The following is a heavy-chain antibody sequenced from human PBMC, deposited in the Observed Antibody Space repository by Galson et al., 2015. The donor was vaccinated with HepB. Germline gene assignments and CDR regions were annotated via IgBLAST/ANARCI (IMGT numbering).Heavy chain of an antibody. J-gene: IGHJ3*01. CDR3: ARAPNWNLAFDL. D-gene: IGHD1-7*01. CDR2: ISANDGNT. CDR1: GYTFTNNG. V-gene: IGHV1-18*01. Sequence: SVKVSCKASGYTFTNNGITWVRQAPGQGLEFMGWISANDGNTNYAPKFQERVTMTTDTSTATAYMELRSLRSDDTAVYYCARAPNWNLAFDLWGQGTVVTVSS.